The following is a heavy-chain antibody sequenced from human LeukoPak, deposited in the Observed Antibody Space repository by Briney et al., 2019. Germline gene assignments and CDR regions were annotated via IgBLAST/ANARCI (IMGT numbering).Heavy chain of an antibody. D-gene: IGHD6-13*01. V-gene: IGHV3-49*04. CDR1: GFTFGDYA. CDR2: IRSKTYGWTT. CDR3: TRASSSTWSYYYYYMDV. Sequence: GGSLRLSCAASGFTFGDYAMSWVRQAPGKGLEWVGFIRSKTYGWTTEYAASVKGRFTISRDDSKSIAYLQMNSLKTEDTAVYYCTRASSSTWSYYYYYMDVWGKGTTVTISS. J-gene: IGHJ6*03.